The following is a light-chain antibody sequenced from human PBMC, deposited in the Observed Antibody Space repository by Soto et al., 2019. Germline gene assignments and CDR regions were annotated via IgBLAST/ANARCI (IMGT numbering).Light chain of an antibody. J-gene: IGLJ7*01. CDR3: AAWDDSLDAWL. Sequence: QSVLTQPPSASGTPGQGVTLSCSGSASNIGSQPVSWYQHLPGTAPKLLISRNTDRPSGVPDRFSGSKSGTSAALAISGLQSEDEGDYYCAAWDDSLDAWLFGGGTQLTVL. V-gene: IGLV1-44*01. CDR1: ASNIGSQP. CDR2: RNT.